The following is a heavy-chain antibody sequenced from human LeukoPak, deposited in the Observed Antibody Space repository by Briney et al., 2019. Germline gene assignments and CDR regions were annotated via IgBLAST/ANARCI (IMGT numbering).Heavy chain of an antibody. CDR1: GYTFTSYA. CDR2: INAGNGNT. J-gene: IGHJ6*03. CDR3: ARDRGGVVTYYYYYYYMDV. V-gene: IGHV1-3*01. D-gene: IGHD3-3*01. Sequence: GASVKVSCKASGYTFTSYAMHWVRQAPGQRLEWMGWINAGNGNTKYSQKFQGRVTITRDTSASTAYMELRSLRSDDTAVYYCARDRGGVVTYYYYYYYMDVWGKGTTITVSS.